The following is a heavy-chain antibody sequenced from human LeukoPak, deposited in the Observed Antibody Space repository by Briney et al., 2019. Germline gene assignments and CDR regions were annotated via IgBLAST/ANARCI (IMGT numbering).Heavy chain of an antibody. CDR1: GFIFSKYA. V-gene: IGHV3-23*01. CDR3: AKAFLGDVEGFDI. J-gene: IGHJ3*02. D-gene: IGHD2/OR15-2a*01. Sequence: PGGSLRLSCAASGFIFSKYAMSWVRQAPGKGLEWVSTVSGGAGRTYYADSVNGRFTISRDNSKNTLYVQMNSLRGEDAALYYCAKAFLGDVEGFDIWGQGTLVTVSS. CDR2: VSGGAGRT.